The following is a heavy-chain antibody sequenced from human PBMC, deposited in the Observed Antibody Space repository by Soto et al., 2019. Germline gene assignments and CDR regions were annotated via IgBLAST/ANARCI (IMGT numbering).Heavy chain of an antibody. J-gene: IGHJ4*02. CDR3: AKDPSSFYSSSSLNDY. Sequence: GGSLRLSCAASGFTFSSYAMSWVRQAPGKGLEWVSAISGSGGSTYYADSVKGRFTISRDNSKNTLYLQMNSLRADDTAVYYCAKDPSSFYSSSSLNDYWGQGTLVTVSS. D-gene: IGHD6-6*01. CDR2: ISGSGGST. V-gene: IGHV3-23*01. CDR1: GFTFSSYA.